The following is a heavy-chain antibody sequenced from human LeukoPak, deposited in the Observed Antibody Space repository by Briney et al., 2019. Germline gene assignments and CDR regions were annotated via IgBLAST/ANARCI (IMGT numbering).Heavy chain of an antibody. D-gene: IGHD3-10*01. Sequence: WASVNVSCKASGYTFTGYYMHWVRQAPGQGLEWMGWINPNSGGTNYAQKFQGRVTMTRDTSISTAYMELSRLRSDDTAVYYCARSRMVRGVNDAFDIWGQGTMVTVSS. V-gene: IGHV1-2*02. J-gene: IGHJ3*02. CDR2: INPNSGGT. CDR1: GYTFTGYY. CDR3: ARSRMVRGVNDAFDI.